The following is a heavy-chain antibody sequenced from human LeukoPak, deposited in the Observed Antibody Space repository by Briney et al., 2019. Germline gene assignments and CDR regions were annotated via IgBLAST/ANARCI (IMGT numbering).Heavy chain of an antibody. CDR3: ARDHSASYSFLFDY. CDR2: ISYDGSNK. J-gene: IGHJ4*02. CDR1: GFTFSNYA. D-gene: IGHD4-11*01. Sequence: PGGSLRLSCAASGFTFSNYAIHWVRQAPGKGLEWVAVISYDGSNKYYADSVKGRFTISRDNSKNTLYLQMNSLRAEDTAVYYCARDHSASYSFLFDYWGQGTLVTVSS. V-gene: IGHV3-30-3*01.